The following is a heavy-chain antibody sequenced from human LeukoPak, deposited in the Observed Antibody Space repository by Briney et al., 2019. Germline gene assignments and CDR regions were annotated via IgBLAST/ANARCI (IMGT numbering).Heavy chain of an antibody. CDR2: IYHSGST. V-gene: IGHV4-61*01. J-gene: IGHJ4*02. D-gene: IGHD6-13*01. CDR1: GYSISSSYY. CDR3: ATGYSSTWYYFDY. Sequence: SETLSLTCAVSGYSISSSYYWSWIRQPPGKGLEWIGYIYHSGSTNYNPSLKSRVTISADTSKDQFSLKLASVTAADTAVYYCATGYSSTWYYFDYWGQGTLVTVSS.